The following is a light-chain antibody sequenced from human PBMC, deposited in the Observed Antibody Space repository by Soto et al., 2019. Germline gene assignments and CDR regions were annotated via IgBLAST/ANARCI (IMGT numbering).Light chain of an antibody. CDR1: SSNIGAGYD. Sequence: QSLLTQPPSVSGAPGQRVTISCTGSSSNIGAGYDVHWYQQLPRTAPKLLIYGNSNRPSGVPDRFSGSKSGTSASLAITGLQAEDEADYYCQSYDSSLSVYVFGTGTKLTVL. V-gene: IGLV1-40*01. J-gene: IGLJ1*01. CDR2: GNS. CDR3: QSYDSSLSVYV.